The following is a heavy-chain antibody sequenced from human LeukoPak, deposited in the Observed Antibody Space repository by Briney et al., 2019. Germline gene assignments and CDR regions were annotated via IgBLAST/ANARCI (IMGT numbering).Heavy chain of an antibody. V-gene: IGHV3-7*01. CDR3: ARDVATDAFDI. CDR2: IKQDGSEK. D-gene: IGHD5-12*01. CDR1: GFTLSSYW. Sequence: PGGSLRLSCAASGFTLSSYWMSWVRQAPGEGLEWVANIKQDGSEKYYVDSVKGRFTISRDNAKNPLYLQMNSLRAEDTAVYYCARDVATDAFDIWGQGTMVTVSS. J-gene: IGHJ3*02.